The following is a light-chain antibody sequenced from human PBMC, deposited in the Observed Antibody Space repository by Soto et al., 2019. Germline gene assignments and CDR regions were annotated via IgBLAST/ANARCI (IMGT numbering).Light chain of an antibody. V-gene: IGKV1-8*01. Sequence: AIRMTQSPSSLSASAGDRVAIACRASQDVGRYLAWYQQKPGQAPKLLIYGASTLQSGVPSRFSGGGSGTDFTLTISCPQSEDFATYYCQHYKNYPWTFGQGTKVDIK. J-gene: IGKJ1*01. CDR1: QDVGRY. CDR3: QHYKNYPWT. CDR2: GAS.